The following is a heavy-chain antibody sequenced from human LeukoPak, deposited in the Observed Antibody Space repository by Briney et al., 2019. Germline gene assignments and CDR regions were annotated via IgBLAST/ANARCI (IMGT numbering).Heavy chain of an antibody. V-gene: IGHV3-7*01. CDR3: TRGRGYSYGWIGEKLLDY. CDR2: IKQDGSEK. CDR1: GFTFSTYW. D-gene: IGHD5-18*01. J-gene: IGHJ4*02. Sequence: PGGSLRLSCAASGFTFSTYWMTWVRQAPGKGLEWVANIKQDGSEKYFVDSVKGRFTISRDNANNSLYLQMNSLKTEDTAVYYCTRGRGYSYGWIGEKLLDYWGQGTLVTVSS.